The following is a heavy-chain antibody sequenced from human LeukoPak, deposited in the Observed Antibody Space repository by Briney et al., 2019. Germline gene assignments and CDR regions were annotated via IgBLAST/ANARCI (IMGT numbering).Heavy chain of an antibody. CDR3: ARMHGYYDSSGYYDY. CDR2: IRYDGSNK. Sequence: GGSLRLSCAASGFTFSSYGMHWVRQAPGKGLEWVAFIRYDGSNKYYADSVKGRFTISRDNSKNTLYLQMNSLRAEDTAVYYCARMHGYYDSSGYYDYWGQGTLVTVSS. V-gene: IGHV3-30*02. J-gene: IGHJ4*02. D-gene: IGHD3-22*01. CDR1: GFTFSSYG.